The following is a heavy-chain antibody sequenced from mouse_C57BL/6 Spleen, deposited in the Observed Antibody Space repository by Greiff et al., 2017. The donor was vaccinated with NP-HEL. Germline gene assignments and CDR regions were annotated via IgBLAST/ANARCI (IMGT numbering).Heavy chain of an antibody. CDR3: ASWGTHYYGSGAY. CDR1: GYTFTSYW. CDR2: IHPNSGST. V-gene: IGHV1-64*01. Sequence: QVQLQQPGAELVKPGASVKLSCKASGYTFTSYWMHWVKQRPGQGLEWIGMIHPNSGSTNYNEKFKSKATLTVDKSSSTAYMQLSSLTSEDSAVYDCASWGTHYYGSGAYWGQGTLVTVSA. D-gene: IGHD1-1*01. J-gene: IGHJ3*01.